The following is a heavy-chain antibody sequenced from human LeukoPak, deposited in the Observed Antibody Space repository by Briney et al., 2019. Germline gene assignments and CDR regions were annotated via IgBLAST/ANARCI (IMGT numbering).Heavy chain of an antibody. J-gene: IGHJ4*02. D-gene: IGHD3-9*01. CDR1: GGSISSYY. Sequence: SETLSLTCTVSGGSISSYYWNWIRQPPGKGLEWIGYIYYSGTTNYNPSLKSRVSMSVDTSKNQFSLKLSSVTAADTAVYYCARVSDDILTGYYIHFDYWGQGTLVTVSS. CDR3: ARVSDDILTGYYIHFDY. V-gene: IGHV4-59*12. CDR2: IYYSGTT.